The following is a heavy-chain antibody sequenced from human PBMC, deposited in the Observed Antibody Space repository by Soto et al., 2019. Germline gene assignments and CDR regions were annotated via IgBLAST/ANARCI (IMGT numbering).Heavy chain of an antibody. CDR3: GRGGSGIYGMGI. D-gene: IGHD6-13*01. V-gene: IGHV3-74*01. CDR2: IIRDGSST. CDR1: GFTFSSYW. Sequence: EVQLVESGGGLVQPGGSLRLACAASGFTFSSYWMHWVRQAPGKALVWISRIIRDGSSTNYADSVKGRFTISRDNAKNRLYLEINSLRADDTAVYFCGRGGSGIYGMGIWGQGPTVIVSS. J-gene: IGHJ6*02.